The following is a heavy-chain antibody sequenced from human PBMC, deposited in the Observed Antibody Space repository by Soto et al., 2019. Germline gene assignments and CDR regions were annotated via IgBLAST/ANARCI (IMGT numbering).Heavy chain of an antibody. CDR2: INPNSGDT. V-gene: IGHV1-2*04. J-gene: IGHJ6*03. D-gene: IGHD2-2*01. Sequence: ASVKVSCKASGYTFTGYYMHWVRQAPGQGLEWMGWINPNSGDTNYAQKFQGWVTISVDTSKNQFSLKLSSVTAADTAVYYCARGYVVVPHYYYYYMDVWGKGTTVTVSS. CDR3: ARGYVVVPHYYYYYMDV. CDR1: GYTFTGYY.